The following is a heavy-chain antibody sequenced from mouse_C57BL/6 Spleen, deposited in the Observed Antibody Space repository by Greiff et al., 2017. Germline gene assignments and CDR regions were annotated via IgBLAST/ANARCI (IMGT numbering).Heavy chain of an antibody. J-gene: IGHJ2*01. V-gene: IGHV1-61*01. CDR2: IYPSDSET. CDR1: GYTFTSYW. Sequence: QVQLQQPGAELVRPGSSVKLSCKASGYTFTSYWMDWVKQRPGQGLEWIGNIYPSDSETHYNQKFKDKATLTVDKSSSTAYMQLSSLTSEDSAVYYCAFFTTVVAKGFDYWGQGTTLTVSS. D-gene: IGHD1-1*01. CDR3: AFFTTVVAKGFDY.